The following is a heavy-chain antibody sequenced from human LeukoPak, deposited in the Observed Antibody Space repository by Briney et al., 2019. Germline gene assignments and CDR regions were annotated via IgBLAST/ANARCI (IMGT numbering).Heavy chain of an antibody. Sequence: SGGSLRLSCAASGFTFSVYSMNWVRQALGKGLEWVAYISSTSSGIYYADSVKGRFTISRDNAKNSLYLQMNSLRDEDTAVYYCARERPQVDSWGQGTLVTVSS. CDR2: ISSTSSGI. CDR1: GFTFSVYS. V-gene: IGHV3-48*02. CDR3: ARERPQVDS. J-gene: IGHJ4*02.